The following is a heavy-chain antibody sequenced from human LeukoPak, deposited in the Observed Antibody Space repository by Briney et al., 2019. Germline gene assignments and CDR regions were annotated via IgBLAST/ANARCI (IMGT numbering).Heavy chain of an antibody. D-gene: IGHD1-1*01. CDR2: IYYSGST. J-gene: IGHJ3*02. V-gene: IGHV4-59*01. CDR3: ARDRTTDAFDI. Sequence: WIGYIYYSGSTNYNPSLKSRVTISVDTSKNQFSLKLSSVTAADTAVYYCARDRTTDAFDIWGQGTMVTVSS.